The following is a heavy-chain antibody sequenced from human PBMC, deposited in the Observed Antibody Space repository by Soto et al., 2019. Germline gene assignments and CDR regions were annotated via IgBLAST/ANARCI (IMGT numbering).Heavy chain of an antibody. CDR3: AKGSSSTQFLNYYFYHMDV. Sequence: LLESGGGLVQPGGALRLSRVASGLSFPNYAMNWVRQAPGKGLEWVSGIGGSGAYTYYADSVKGRFTISRDNSKNTVYLQMNSLRGEDTAVYYCAKGSSSTQFLNYYFYHMDVWGKGTTVSVSS. V-gene: IGHV3-23*01. CDR1: GLSFPNYA. D-gene: IGHD2-2*01. CDR2: IGGSGAYT. J-gene: IGHJ6*03.